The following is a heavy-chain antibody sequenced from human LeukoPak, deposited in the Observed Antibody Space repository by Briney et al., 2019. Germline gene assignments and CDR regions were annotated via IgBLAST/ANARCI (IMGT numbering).Heavy chain of an antibody. CDR1: GFTFSNYA. J-gene: IGHJ4*02. V-gene: IGHV3-30-3*01. Sequence: GGSLRLSCAASGFTFSNYAMHWVRQALVKGLDSMAGVSHDGIQTYYADSLKGRFTSSRDNSKSTLFLQMNSLRAEDTAVYYCARDGGGGYNQIDFWGQGTLVTVSS. CDR2: VSHDGIQT. CDR3: ARDGGGGYNQIDF. D-gene: IGHD5-24*01.